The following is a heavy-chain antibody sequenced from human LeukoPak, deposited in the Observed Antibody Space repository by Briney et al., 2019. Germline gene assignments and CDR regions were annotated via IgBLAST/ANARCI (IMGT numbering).Heavy chain of an antibody. CDR2: ISPNSGGP. CDR1: GYTFTNYG. CDR3: ARSNIAVRRGDNWFDP. J-gene: IGHJ5*02. Sequence: ASVKVSCKASGYTFTNYGITWVRQAPGQGLEWMGWISPNSGGPNYAQKFQGRVTMTRDTSISTAYMELSRLRSDDTAVYYCARSNIAVRRGDNWFDPWGQGTLVTVSS. V-gene: IGHV1-2*02. D-gene: IGHD6-6*01.